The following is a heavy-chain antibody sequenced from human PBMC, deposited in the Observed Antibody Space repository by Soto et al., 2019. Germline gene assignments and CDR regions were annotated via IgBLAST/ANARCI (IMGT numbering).Heavy chain of an antibody. D-gene: IGHD3-3*01. CDR2: ISSSSSYT. Sequence: QVQLVESGGGLVKPGGSLRLSCAASGFTFSDYYMSWIRQAPGKGLEWVSYISSSSSYTNYADSVKGRFTISRDNAKNSLYLQMNSLRAEDTAVYYCARGHTAGVTSFYYYYGMDVWGQGITVTVSS. V-gene: IGHV3-11*06. CDR3: ARGHTAGVTSFYYYYGMDV. CDR1: GFTFSDYY. J-gene: IGHJ6*02.